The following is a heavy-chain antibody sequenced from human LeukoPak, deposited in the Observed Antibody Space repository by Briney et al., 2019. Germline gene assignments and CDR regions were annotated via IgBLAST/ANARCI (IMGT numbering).Heavy chain of an antibody. CDR3: AKDLRYSSSSGCLDY. CDR1: GYTFTSYG. CDR2: ISGSGGST. D-gene: IGHD6-6*01. Sequence: ASVKVSCKASGYTFTSYGISWVRQAPGKGLEWVSGISGSGGSTYYADSVKGRFTISRDNSKSTLSLQMNSLRAEDTAVYYCAKDLRYSSSSGCLDYWGQGTLVTVSS. J-gene: IGHJ4*02. V-gene: IGHV3-23*01.